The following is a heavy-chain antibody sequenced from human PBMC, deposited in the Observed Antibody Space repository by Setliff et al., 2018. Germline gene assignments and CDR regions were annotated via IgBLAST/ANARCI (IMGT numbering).Heavy chain of an antibody. CDR2: ISSSGI. V-gene: IGHV3-48*03. CDR1: GFTFSSYE. D-gene: IGHD7-27*01. Sequence: GGSLRLSCAASGFTFSSYEMNWVRQAPGKGLEWISYISSSGIWYADSVKGRFTISRDNAKNSLYLQMNSLRAEDTAVYYCARDLHWGFDYWGLGTLVTVSS. J-gene: IGHJ4*02. CDR3: ARDLHWGFDY.